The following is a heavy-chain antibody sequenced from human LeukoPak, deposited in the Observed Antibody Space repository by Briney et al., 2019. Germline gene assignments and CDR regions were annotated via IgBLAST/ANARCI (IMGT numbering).Heavy chain of an antibody. J-gene: IGHJ4*02. CDR2: ISWNSGSI. CDR3: AKEMAGRAPGVLDY. CDR1: GFTFDDYA. D-gene: IGHD6-19*01. V-gene: IGHV3-9*01. Sequence: GGSLRLSCAASGFTFDDYAMHWVRQAPGKGLEWVSGISWNSGSIGYADSVKGRFTISRDNAKNSLYLQMNSLRAEDTALYYCAKEMAGRAPGVLDYWGQGTLVTVSS.